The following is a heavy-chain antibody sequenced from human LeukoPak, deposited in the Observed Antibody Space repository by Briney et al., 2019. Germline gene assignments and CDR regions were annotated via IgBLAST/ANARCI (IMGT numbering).Heavy chain of an antibody. CDR3: ARDRSAAGKGVSSSPAGY. CDR2: ISSSSSTI. J-gene: IGHJ4*02. CDR1: GFTFSSYS. V-gene: IGHV3-48*01. D-gene: IGHD6-6*01. Sequence: GGSLRLSCAASGFTFSSYSMNWVRQAPGMGLEWVSYISSSSSTIYYADSVKGRFTISRDNAKNSLCLQMNSLRAEDTAVYYCARDRSAAGKGVSSSPAGYWGQGTLVTVSS.